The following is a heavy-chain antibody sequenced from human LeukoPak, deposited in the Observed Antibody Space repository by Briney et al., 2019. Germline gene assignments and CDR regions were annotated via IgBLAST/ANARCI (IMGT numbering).Heavy chain of an antibody. CDR1: GGSFSGYY. J-gene: IGHJ3*02. V-gene: IGHV4-34*01. CDR3: ARPSGSYRAFDI. D-gene: IGHD1-26*01. CDR2: IYYSGST. Sequence: SETLSLTCAVYGGSFSGYYWSWIRQPPGKGLEWIGSIYYSGSTYYNPSLKSRVTISVDTSKNQFSLKLSSVTAADTAVYYCARPSGSYRAFDIWGQGTMVTVSS.